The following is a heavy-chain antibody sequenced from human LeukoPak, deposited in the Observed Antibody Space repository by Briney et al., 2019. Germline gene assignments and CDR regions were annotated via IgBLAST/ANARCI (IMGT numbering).Heavy chain of an antibody. J-gene: IGHJ5*01. CDR1: GFTFSSYA. Sequence: GGSLRLSCAASGFTFSSYAMHWVRQAPGKGLEWVAVISYDGSNKYYADSVKGRFTISRDNADNSLYLQMNSLRAEDTAVYYCARENYGGDCGVPKLNWFDSWGQGTLVTVSS. D-gene: IGHD2-21*02. CDR3: ARENYGGDCGVPKLNWFDS. CDR2: ISYDGSNK. V-gene: IGHV3-30*04.